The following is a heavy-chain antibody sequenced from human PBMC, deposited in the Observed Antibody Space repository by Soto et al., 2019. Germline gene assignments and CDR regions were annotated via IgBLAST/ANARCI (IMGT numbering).Heavy chain of an antibody. V-gene: IGHV3-23*01. D-gene: IGHD3-10*01. Sequence: GASLRLSCAASGFTFNNYAMTWVRQAPGKGLEWVSTVLQSGSGTYYADSVRGRFIISRDNSKNTLYLQMNSLRAEDTAVYHCVXDYYHVSGSYYDIPLDYWGQGALVTVSS. J-gene: IGHJ4*02. CDR2: VLQSGSGT. CDR1: GFTFNNYA. CDR3: VXDYYHVSGSYYDIPLDY.